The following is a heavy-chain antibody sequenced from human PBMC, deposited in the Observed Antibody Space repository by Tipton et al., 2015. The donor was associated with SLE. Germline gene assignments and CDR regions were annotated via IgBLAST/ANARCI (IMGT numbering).Heavy chain of an antibody. Sequence: LRLSCTVSGDSITNHYWTWIRQPPGKGLEWIGYIHYSGTTNYNPSLKSRVTISMDTSKSQFSLKLNSVTAADTAVYYCARYTRADYSTSSSDFDHWGQGPLVTVSS. V-gene: IGHV4-59*11. CDR2: IHYSGTT. J-gene: IGHJ4*02. D-gene: IGHD4-11*01. CDR3: ARYTRADYSTSSSDFDH. CDR1: GDSITNHY.